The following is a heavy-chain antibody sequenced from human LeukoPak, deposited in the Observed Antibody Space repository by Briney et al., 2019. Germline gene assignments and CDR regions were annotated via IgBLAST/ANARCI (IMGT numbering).Heavy chain of an antibody. Sequence: SETLSLTCAVYGGSFSGYYWSWIRQPPGKGLEWIGEINHSGSTNYNPSLKSRVTISVDTSKNQFSLKLSSVTAADTAVYYCARXNGDYYDSLGYFDYWGQGTLATVSS. J-gene: IGHJ4*02. CDR1: GGSFSGYY. CDR3: ARXNGDYYDSLGYFDY. CDR2: INHSGST. D-gene: IGHD3-22*01. V-gene: IGHV4-34*01.